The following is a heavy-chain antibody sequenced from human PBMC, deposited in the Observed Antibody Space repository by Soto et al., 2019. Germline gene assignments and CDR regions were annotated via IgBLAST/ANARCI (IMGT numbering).Heavy chain of an antibody. V-gene: IGHV4-59*01. CDR2: IYYSGRT. D-gene: IGHD2-2*01. CDR1: GGSISSYY. J-gene: IGHJ6*02. Sequence: SETLSLTCTVSGGSISSYYWSWIRQPPGKGLEWIGYIYYSGRTNYNPSLKSRVTISVDTSKNQFPLKLSSVTAADTAVYYCARSYCSSTSCYPVYYYYYYGMDVWGQGTTVTVSS. CDR3: ARSYCSSTSCYPVYYYYYYGMDV.